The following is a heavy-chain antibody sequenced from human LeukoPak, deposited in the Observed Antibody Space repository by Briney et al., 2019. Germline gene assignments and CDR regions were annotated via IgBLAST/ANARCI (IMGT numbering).Heavy chain of an antibody. D-gene: IGHD5-18*01. CDR2: ISSTSRYI. CDR3: GRDRLLDTATSDAFDI. Sequence: PGGSLRLSCAASGFTFSRYTMNWVRQAPGKGLEWVSSISSTSRYIYYADSVKGRFTIARDNSKNSFSLQMNSLRDEDRAVYYCGRDRLLDTATSDAFDIWGQGTMVTVSS. V-gene: IGHV3-21*01. J-gene: IGHJ3*02. CDR1: GFTFSRYT.